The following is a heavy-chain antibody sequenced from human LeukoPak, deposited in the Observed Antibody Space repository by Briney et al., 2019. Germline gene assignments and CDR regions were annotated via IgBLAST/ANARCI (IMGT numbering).Heavy chain of an antibody. CDR1: PYTFTAYS. CDR2: INPYTGGT. D-gene: IGHD1-1*01. Sequence: ASVKVSCKASPYTFTAYSIHWMRQAPGQGLEWMGYINPYTGGTDYAQKFQGRVTMASDTSITTAYMDLSRLRSDDTAGYFCARAPTTGVFYFDFWGQGTLVTVSS. V-gene: IGHV1-2*02. J-gene: IGHJ4*01. CDR3: ARAPTTGVFYFDF.